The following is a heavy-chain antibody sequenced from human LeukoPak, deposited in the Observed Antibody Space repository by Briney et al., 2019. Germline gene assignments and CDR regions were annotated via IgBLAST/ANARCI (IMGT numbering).Heavy chain of an antibody. V-gene: IGHV4-30-4*08. CDR2: IYYSGST. CDR3: ARGGYYYDSSGYYYPFDY. Sequence: PSETLSLTCTVSGGSTTSGDYYWGWVRQPPGRGLEWIGYIYYSGSTYYNPSLKSRVTMSVDTSKNQFSLRLSSVTAADTAVYYCARGGYYYDSSGYYYPFDYWGQGTLVTVSS. CDR1: GGSTTSGDYY. D-gene: IGHD3-22*01. J-gene: IGHJ4*02.